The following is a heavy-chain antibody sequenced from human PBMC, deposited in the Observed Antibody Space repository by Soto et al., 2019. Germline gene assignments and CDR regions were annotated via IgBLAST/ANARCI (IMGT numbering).Heavy chain of an antibody. Sequence: GASVKVSCKASGGTFSSYAISWVRQAPGQGLEWMGGIIPIFGTANYAQKFQGRVTITADESTSTAYMELSSLRSEDTAVYYCARVDCSSNTCYIGAPRMDVWGQGTTVTVSS. CDR3: ARVDCSSNTCYIGAPRMDV. J-gene: IGHJ6*02. D-gene: IGHD2-2*02. V-gene: IGHV1-69*13. CDR2: IIPIFGTA. CDR1: GGTFSSYA.